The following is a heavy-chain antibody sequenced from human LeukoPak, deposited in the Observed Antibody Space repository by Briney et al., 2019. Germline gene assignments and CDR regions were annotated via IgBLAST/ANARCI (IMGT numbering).Heavy chain of an antibody. Sequence: SSETLSLTCTVSGGSISSYYWSWIRQPPGKGLEWIGYIYYSGSTNYNPSLKSRVTISVDTSKNQFSLKLSSVTAADTAVYYCARQRSSGFDYWGQGTLVTVSS. V-gene: IGHV4-59*08. D-gene: IGHD2-15*01. CDR1: GGSISSYY. J-gene: IGHJ4*02. CDR3: ARQRSSGFDY. CDR2: IYYSGST.